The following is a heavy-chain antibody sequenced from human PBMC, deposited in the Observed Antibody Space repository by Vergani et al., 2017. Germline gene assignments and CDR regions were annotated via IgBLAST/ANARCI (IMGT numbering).Heavy chain of an antibody. CDR3: ARLFEAGTKLLWFGELFDY. CDR2: IYHSGRT. CDR1: GYSISSGYY. V-gene: IGHV4-38-2*01. Sequence: QVQLQESGPGLVKPSETLSLTCAVSGYSISSGYYWGWIRQPPGKGLEWIGSIYHSGRTYYNPSLKSRVTISVDTSKNQFSLKLSSVTAADTAVYYCARLFEAGTKLLWFGELFDYWGQGTLVTVSS. J-gene: IGHJ4*02. D-gene: IGHD3-10*01.